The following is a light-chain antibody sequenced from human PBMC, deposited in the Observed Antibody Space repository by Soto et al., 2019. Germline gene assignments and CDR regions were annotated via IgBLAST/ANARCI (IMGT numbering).Light chain of an antibody. CDR3: QQLNSYPRT. Sequence: DIQMTQSPSTLSGSVGDRVTITCRASQTISSWLAWYQQKPGKAPKLLIYKASTLKSGVPSRFSGSGSGTDFTLTISSLQPEDFAVYYCQQLNSYPRTFGQGTKVDI. J-gene: IGKJ1*01. V-gene: IGKV1-5*03. CDR1: QTISSW. CDR2: KAS.